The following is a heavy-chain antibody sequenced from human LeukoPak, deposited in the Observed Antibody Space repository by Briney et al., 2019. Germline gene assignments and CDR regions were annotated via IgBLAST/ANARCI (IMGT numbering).Heavy chain of an antibody. CDR2: LSGSGGST. D-gene: IGHD3-3*01. J-gene: IGHJ4*02. CDR3: AKDWLGTISILGVVTHYFDY. CDR1: GFTFSSYE. V-gene: IGHV3-23*01. Sequence: GGSLRLSCAASGFTFSSYEMDWVRQAPGKGLEWVSALSGSGGSTYYADSVKGRFTISRDNSKNTLYLQMNSLRAEDTAVYFCAKDWLGTISILGVVTHYFDYWGQGTLVTVSS.